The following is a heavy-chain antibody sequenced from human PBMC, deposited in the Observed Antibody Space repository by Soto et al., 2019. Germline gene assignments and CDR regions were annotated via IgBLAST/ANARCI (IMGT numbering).Heavy chain of an antibody. Sequence: SETLSLTCAVYGGSFSGYYWTWIRQPPGTGLEWIGEIYHSGSTNYNPSLKSRVTISVDKSKNQFSLKLTSVTAADTAVYYCARSITSRTPDGFDYWGQGTLVTVSX. CDR2: IYHSGST. CDR3: ARSITSRTPDGFDY. V-gene: IGHV4-34*01. J-gene: IGHJ4*02. CDR1: GGSFSGYY. D-gene: IGHD6-6*01.